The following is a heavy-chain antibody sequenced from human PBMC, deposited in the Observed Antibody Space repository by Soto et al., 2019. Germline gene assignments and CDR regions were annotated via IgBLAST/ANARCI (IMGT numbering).Heavy chain of an antibody. D-gene: IGHD4-17*01. Sequence: QVHLQESGPGLVKPSETLSLFCNVSGGSMSNNYWSWIRQAPGKGLEWSGYVFYTRSTNYNPSLKSRVTISVDTSKKYFSLRLSSVTAADTAVYYCARSLTVTRFDQWGQGTRVIVS. CDR3: ARSLTVTRFDQ. V-gene: IGHV4-59*01. CDR2: VFYTRST. CDR1: GGSMSNNY. J-gene: IGHJ4*02.